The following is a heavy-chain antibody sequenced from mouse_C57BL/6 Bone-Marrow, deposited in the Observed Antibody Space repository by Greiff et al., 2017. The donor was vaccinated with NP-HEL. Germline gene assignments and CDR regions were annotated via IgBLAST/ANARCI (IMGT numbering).Heavy chain of an antibody. CDR1: GFTFSDYY. D-gene: IGHD2-3*01. V-gene: IGHV5-12*01. J-gene: IGHJ3*01. CDR3: ARDDGYYGAY. CDR2: ISNGGGST. Sequence: EVKLEESGGGLVQPGGSLKLSCAASGFTFSDYYMYWVRQTPEKRLEWVAYISNGGGSTYYPDTVKGRFTISRDNAKNTLYLQMSRLKSEDTAMYYCARDDGYYGAYWGQGTLVTVSA.